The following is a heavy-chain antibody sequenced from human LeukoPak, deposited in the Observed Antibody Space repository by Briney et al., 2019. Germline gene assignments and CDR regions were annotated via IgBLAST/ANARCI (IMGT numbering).Heavy chain of an antibody. V-gene: IGHV3-30-3*01. Sequence: GRSLRLSCAASGFTFSSYAMHWVRQAPGKGLEWVAVISYDGSNKYYADSVKGRFTISRDNSKNTLYLQMNSLRAEDTAVCYCARDHSSSYVSDYFDYWGQGTLVTVSS. CDR1: GFTFSSYA. CDR2: ISYDGSNK. J-gene: IGHJ4*02. D-gene: IGHD6-6*01. CDR3: ARDHSSSYVSDYFDY.